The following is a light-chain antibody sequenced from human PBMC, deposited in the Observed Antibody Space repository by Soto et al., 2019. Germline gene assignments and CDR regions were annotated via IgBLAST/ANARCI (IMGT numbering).Light chain of an antibody. CDR1: RSDVGGYNY. J-gene: IGLJ2*01. CDR3: SSYTGSSTLV. CDR2: DVR. Sequence: QSALTQPASVSGSPGQSITISCTGTRSDVGGYNYVSWYQQYPGKAPKLMIYDVRNRPSGVSNRFSGSKSGNTASLTISGLQAEDEADDYCSSYTGSSTLVFGGGTKVTVL. V-gene: IGLV2-14*01.